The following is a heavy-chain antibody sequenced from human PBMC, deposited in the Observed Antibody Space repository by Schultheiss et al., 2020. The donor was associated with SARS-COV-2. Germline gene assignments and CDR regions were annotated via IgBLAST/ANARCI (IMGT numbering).Heavy chain of an antibody. V-gene: IGHV4-4*07. D-gene: IGHD6-13*01. CDR3: ARVSRIAAAADV. CDR2: IYTSGST. CDR1: GGSISSYY. J-gene: IGHJ6*04. Sequence: SETLSLTCTVSGGSISSYYWSWIRQPAGKGLEWIGRIYTSGSTNYNPSLKSRVTMSVDTSKNQFSLKPSSVTAADTAVYYCARVSRIAAAADVWGKGTTVTVSS.